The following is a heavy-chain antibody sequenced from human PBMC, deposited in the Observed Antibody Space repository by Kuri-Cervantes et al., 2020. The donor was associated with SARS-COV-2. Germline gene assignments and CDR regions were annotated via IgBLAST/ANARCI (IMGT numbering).Heavy chain of an antibody. V-gene: IGHV4-59*01. CDR2: IYHSGST. J-gene: IGHJ6*02. Sequence: GSLRLSCAASGFTFSSYAMSWVRQAPGKGLEWIGYIYHSGSTNYNPSLKSRVTISVDTSKNQFSLKLSSVTAADTAVYYCARKKVQLERRGYYYYGMDVWGQGTTVTVSS. CDR1: GFTFSSYA. D-gene: IGHD1-1*01. CDR3: ARKKVQLERRGYYYYGMDV.